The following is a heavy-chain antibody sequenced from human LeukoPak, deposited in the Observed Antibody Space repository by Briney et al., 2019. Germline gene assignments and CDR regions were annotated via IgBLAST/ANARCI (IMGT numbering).Heavy chain of an antibody. V-gene: IGHV4-59*12. J-gene: IGHJ4*02. CDR1: GGSISDYY. CDR2: IYHSGTT. Sequence: SETLSLTCTVSGGSISDYYWSWIRQSPGKGLEWIGYIYHSGTTNYNPSLKSRVTISVDTSKNQFSLKLSSVTAADTAVYYCARGPPPDFDYWGRGTLVTVSS. CDR3: ARGPPPDFDY.